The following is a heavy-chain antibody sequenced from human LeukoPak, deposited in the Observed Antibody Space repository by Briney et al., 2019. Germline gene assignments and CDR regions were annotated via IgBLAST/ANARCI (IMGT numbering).Heavy chain of an antibody. CDR1: GYSISSGFY. D-gene: IGHD3-22*01. CDR3: ARVRYYYDSSGYYGINWFDP. J-gene: IGHJ5*02. V-gene: IGHV4-38-2*02. CDR2: IYHSGST. Sequence: SETLSLTCSVSGYSISSGFYWGWIRQPPGKGLEWIGSIYHSGSTSYNPSLKSRVTISVDTSKNQFSLKLSSVTAADTAVYYCARVRYYYDSSGYYGINWFDPWGQGTLVTVSS.